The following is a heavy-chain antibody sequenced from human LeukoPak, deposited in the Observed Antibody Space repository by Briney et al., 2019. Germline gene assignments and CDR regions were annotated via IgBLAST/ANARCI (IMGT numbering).Heavy chain of an antibody. V-gene: IGHV4-61*01. Sequence: SETLSLTCTVSGYSISSGYYWSWIRQPPGKGLEWIGYIYYSGSTNYNPSLKSRVTISVDTSKNQFSLKLSSVTAADTAVYYCARDRRRGYYFDYWGQGTLVTVSS. J-gene: IGHJ4*02. D-gene: IGHD2-15*01. CDR2: IYYSGST. CDR1: GYSISSGYY. CDR3: ARDRRRGYYFDY.